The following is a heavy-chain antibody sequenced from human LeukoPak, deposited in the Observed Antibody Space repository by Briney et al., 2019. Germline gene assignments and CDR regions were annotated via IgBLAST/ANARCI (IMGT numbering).Heavy chain of an antibody. CDR3: ARPAGAYSHPYDY. V-gene: IGHV1-69*06. CDR2: IIPIFGTA. Sequence: SVKVSCKASGGTFSSYAISWVRQAPGQGLEWMGGIIPIFGTANYAQKFQGRVTITADKSTSTAYMELSSLRSEDTAVYYCARPAGAYSHPYDYWGQGTLVTVSS. J-gene: IGHJ4*02. CDR1: GGTFSSYA. D-gene: IGHD4/OR15-4a*01.